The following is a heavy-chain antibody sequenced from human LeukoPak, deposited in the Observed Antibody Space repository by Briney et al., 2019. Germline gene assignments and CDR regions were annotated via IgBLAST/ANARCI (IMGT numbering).Heavy chain of an antibody. V-gene: IGHV3-33*01. CDR2: IWYDGGTK. J-gene: IGHJ4*02. D-gene: IGHD5-12*01. CDR1: GFTFSKYG. CDR3: ARDFEYSSSTGVY. Sequence: PGRSLRLSCAASGFTFSKYGIHWVRQAPGKGLEWVAVIWYDGGTKYYADSVKGRFTISRDNSKNTLYLQMNSLRAEDTAVYYCARDFEYSSSTGVYWGQGTLVTVSS.